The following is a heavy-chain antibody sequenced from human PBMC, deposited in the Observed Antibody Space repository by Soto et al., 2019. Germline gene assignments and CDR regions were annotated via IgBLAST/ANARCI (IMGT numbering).Heavy chain of an antibody. CDR2: IWYDGSHK. CDR1: GFTFSSYR. V-gene: IGHV3-33*01. D-gene: IGHD5-12*01. Sequence: QVQLVESGVAVVQPGTSLRLSCTASGFTFSSYRMHWVRQAPGKGLEWVAIIWYDGSHKFYVDSVKGRFAVSRDNSKNTVYLQMNSLTGEDTAVYYCARPRYSGDDPDALEIWGRGTLVTISS. J-gene: IGHJ3*02. CDR3: ARPRYSGDDPDALEI.